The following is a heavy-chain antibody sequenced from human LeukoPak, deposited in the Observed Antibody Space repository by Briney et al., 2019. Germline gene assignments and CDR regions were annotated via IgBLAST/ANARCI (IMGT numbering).Heavy chain of an antibody. CDR2: ISYDGSNK. J-gene: IGHJ4*02. CDR1: GFTFSSYA. V-gene: IGHV3-30-3*01. D-gene: IGHD6-13*01. CDR3: ARDAPREVIAAAGLDY. Sequence: PGRSLRLSCAASGFTFSSYAMHWVRQAPGKGLEWVAVISYDGSNKYYADSVKGRFTISRDNSKNTLYLQMNSLRAEDTAVYYCARDAPREVIAAAGLDYWGQGTLVTVSS.